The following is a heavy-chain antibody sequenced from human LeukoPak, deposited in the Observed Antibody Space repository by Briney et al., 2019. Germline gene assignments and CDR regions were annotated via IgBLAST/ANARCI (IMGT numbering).Heavy chain of an antibody. J-gene: IGHJ3*01. CDR2: ISGSNGNT. D-gene: IGHD3-10*01. Sequence: GGSLRLSCAASGFTFSSYAMSWVRQAPGKGLEWVSAISGSNGNTYYAGSVKGRFTISRDNSMNMLYLQINSLRAEDTAQYYCAKDLYGAFDVWGQGRQVTVSS. CDR1: GFTFSSYA. CDR3: AKDLYGAFDV. V-gene: IGHV3-23*01.